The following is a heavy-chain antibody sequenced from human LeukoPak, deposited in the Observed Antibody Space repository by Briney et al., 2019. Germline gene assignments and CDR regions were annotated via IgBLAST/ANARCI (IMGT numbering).Heavy chain of an antibody. CDR1: GGSISTTNW. CDR2: VHLSGRT. CDR3: AREGGPYRPLDY. Sequence: KASGTLSLTCGVSGGSISTTNWWTWVRQPPGEGLEWIGEVHLSGRTHYNPSLESRATMSVDMSENHISLRLTSVTAADTAVYYCAREGGPYRPLDYSGQGTLVTVSS. V-gene: IGHV4-4*02. J-gene: IGHJ4*02.